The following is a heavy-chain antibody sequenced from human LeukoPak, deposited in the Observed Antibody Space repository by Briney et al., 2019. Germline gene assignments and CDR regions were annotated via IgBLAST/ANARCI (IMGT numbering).Heavy chain of an antibody. J-gene: IGHJ4*02. D-gene: IGHD3-16*01. CDR2: IFPGGIT. CDR3: ASYDGRAAYFEY. CDR1: GLTVSNNY. V-gene: IGHV3-66*02. Sequence: GGSLRLSCAASGLTVSNNYMSWVRQAPGKGLEWVSVIFPGGITYYADSVRGRFTISRDNSKNTVDFQMNSLRPEDTAVYYCASYDGRAAYFEYWGPGTLVTVSS.